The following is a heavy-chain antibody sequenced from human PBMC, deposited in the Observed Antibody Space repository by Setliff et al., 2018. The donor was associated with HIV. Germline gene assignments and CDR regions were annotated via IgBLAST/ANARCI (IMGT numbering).Heavy chain of an antibody. D-gene: IGHD1-26*01. CDR2: IYFTGSS. Sequence: SETLSLTCTVSGGSISTYYWSWIRQPPGKGLEWIGSIYFTGSSDNNPSLKSRVTLSVDTSKNQFSLNLTSVTAADTAVYYCARGGFKWSGSYADYWGQGTLVTVSS. CDR3: ARGGFKWSGSYADY. V-gene: IGHV4-59*12. J-gene: IGHJ4*02. CDR1: GGSISTYY.